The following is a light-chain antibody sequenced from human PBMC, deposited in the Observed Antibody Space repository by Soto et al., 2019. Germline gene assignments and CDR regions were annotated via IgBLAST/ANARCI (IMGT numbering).Light chain of an antibody. CDR3: QKYNSAPRGFT. CDR2: AAS. J-gene: IGKJ3*01. V-gene: IGKV1-27*01. Sequence: DIQMTQSPSSLSASVGDRVTITCRASQGISNYLAWYQQKPGKVPKLLMFAASILHSGVPSRFSGSGSGTDFTLTISSLQPEDVATYYCQKYNSAPRGFTFGPGTKVNIK. CDR1: QGISNY.